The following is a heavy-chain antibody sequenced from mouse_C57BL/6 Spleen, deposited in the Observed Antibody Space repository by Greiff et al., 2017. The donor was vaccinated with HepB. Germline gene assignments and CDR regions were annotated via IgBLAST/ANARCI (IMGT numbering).Heavy chain of an antibody. J-gene: IGHJ4*01. CDR1: GYTFTSYW. D-gene: IGHD4-1*01. CDR2: IHPNSGST. Sequence: QVQLLQPGAELVKPGASVKLSCKASGYTFTSYWMHWVKQRPGQGLEWIGMIHPNSGSTNYNEKFKSKATLTVDKSSSTAYMQLSSLPSEDSAVYYCARQLTGAMDDWGQGTSVTVSS. V-gene: IGHV1-64*01. CDR3: ARQLTGAMDD.